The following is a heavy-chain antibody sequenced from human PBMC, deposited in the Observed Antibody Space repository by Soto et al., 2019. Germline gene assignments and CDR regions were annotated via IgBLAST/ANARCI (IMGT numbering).Heavy chain of an antibody. V-gene: IGHV1-2*02. CDR2: INPNGGVT. J-gene: IGHJ6*03. CDR1: GDSFNDYY. Sequence: QVQLVQSGAEVRKPGASVTVSCRSSGDSFNDYYIHWVRQAPGQGFEWMGWINPNGGVTKYAQKVQGRVSMTRDTSIRTVYRQLSRLRSDDTAVYYCARESGGATATLDYYYFYMDVWGTGTTVTVSS. D-gene: IGHD5-12*01. CDR3: ARESGGATATLDYYYFYMDV.